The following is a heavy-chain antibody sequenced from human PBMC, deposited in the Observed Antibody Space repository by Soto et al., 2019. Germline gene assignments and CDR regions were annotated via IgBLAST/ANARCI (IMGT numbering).Heavy chain of an antibody. Sequence: GGSLRLSCAASGFTFSSYSMNWVRQAPGKGLEWVSSISSSSSYIYYADSVKGRFTISRDNAKNSLYLQMNSLRAEDTAVYYCARDRVGGKLPDSYGMDVWGQGTTVSVS. V-gene: IGHV3-21*01. D-gene: IGHD3-10*01. J-gene: IGHJ6*02. CDR1: GFTFSSYS. CDR3: ARDRVGGKLPDSYGMDV. CDR2: ISSSSSYI.